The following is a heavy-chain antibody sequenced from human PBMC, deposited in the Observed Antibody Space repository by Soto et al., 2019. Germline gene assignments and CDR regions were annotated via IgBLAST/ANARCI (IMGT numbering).Heavy chain of an antibody. J-gene: IGHJ6*02. CDR3: ARDQWIAVAGARGCYYGMDV. V-gene: IGHV1-69*13. Sequence: GASVKVSCKASGGTFSSYAISWVRQAPGQGLEWMGGIIPIFGTANYAQKFQGRVTITADESTSTAYMELSSLRSEDTAVYYCARDQWIAVAGARGCYYGMDVWGQGTTVTVSS. CDR1: GGTFSSYA. CDR2: IIPIFGTA. D-gene: IGHD6-19*01.